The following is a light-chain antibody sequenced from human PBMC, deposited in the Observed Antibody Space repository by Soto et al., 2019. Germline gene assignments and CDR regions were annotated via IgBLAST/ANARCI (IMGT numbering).Light chain of an antibody. CDR3: QQFNNYPHPMYT. J-gene: IGKJ2*01. CDR2: DAA. CDR1: QGISSA. Sequence: AIQLTQSPSSLSASVGDRVTITCRASQGISSALAWYQQKPGKAPKLLIYDAARLESGVPSRFSGSGSGTDFTLTISSLQPEDFATYYCQQFNNYPHPMYTFGQGTKLEIK. V-gene: IGKV1D-13*01.